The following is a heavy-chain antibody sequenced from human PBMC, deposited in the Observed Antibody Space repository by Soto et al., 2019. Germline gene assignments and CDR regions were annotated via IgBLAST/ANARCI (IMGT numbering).Heavy chain of an antibody. J-gene: IGHJ3*02. CDR3: ARGGDGSGSESVFDI. D-gene: IGHD3-22*01. CDR1: GDTFSTYP. CDR2: TIPILAIT. Sequence: QVQLVQSGAVVKKPGSSMKVSCKTLGDTFSTYPITWVRQAPGQGLEWMGRTIPILAITDYAQKFQGRVTLTADRSTTTVYMELSSLNFEDTAVYYCARGGDGSGSESVFDIWGQGTMVTVSS. V-gene: IGHV1-69*02.